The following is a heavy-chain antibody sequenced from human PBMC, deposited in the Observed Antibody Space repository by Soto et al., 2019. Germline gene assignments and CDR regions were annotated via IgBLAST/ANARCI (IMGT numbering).Heavy chain of an antibody. J-gene: IGHJ4*02. D-gene: IGHD3-16*01. CDR1: GFTFSSYA. CDR3: ARAYQGDYFDY. V-gene: IGHV3-30-3*01. Sequence: QVQLVESGGGVVQPGRSLRLSCAASGFTFSSYAMHWVRQAPGKGLEWVAVISYDGSNKYYADSVKGRVTISRDNSKNPLYLQMNRLRAEDTAVYYCARAYQGDYFDYWGQGTLVTVSS. CDR2: ISYDGSNK.